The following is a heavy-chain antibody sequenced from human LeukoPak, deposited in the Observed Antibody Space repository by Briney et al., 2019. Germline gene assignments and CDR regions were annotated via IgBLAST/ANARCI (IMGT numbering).Heavy chain of an antibody. D-gene: IGHD6-19*01. CDR2: IDGDGSRP. CDR1: GFTFGTYW. V-gene: IGHV3-74*03. J-gene: IGHJ4*02. CDR3: AKDNRRHYTSGPNPDSLH. Sequence: PGGSLRLSCAASGFTFGTYWMHWVRQSPGKGLVWVSYIDGDGSRPKYADSVKGRFTISRDNAKNSLYLQMDSLRVEDTAFYYCAKDNRRHYTSGPNPDSLHWGQGALVTVSS.